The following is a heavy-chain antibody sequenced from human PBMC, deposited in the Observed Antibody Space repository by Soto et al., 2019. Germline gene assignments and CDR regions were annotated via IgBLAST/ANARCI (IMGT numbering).Heavy chain of an antibody. D-gene: IGHD5-12*01. Sequence: GGSLRLSCAASGFTFSNSAMNWVRQAPGKGLEWVSALSSSGTSTYYADSVKGRFTISRDNSKNTLYLQMNSLRAEDTAVYYCATYVDIVATSYYYYYMDVCGKGTTVTVSS. CDR3: ATYVDIVATSYYYYYMDV. J-gene: IGHJ6*03. CDR2: LSSSGTST. CDR1: GFTFSNSA. V-gene: IGHV3-23*01.